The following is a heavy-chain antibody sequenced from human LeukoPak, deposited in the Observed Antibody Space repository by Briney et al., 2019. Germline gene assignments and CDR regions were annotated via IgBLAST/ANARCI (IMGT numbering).Heavy chain of an antibody. CDR2: VSAPGGGT. Sequence: TGVSLRLSCAVSGFTFSIHGMNWVRQAPGKGLEWLSGVSAPGGGTYYADSVKARFTISRDDSKNTLSLQMNSLRVEDTAVYYCARDLAWGAFVYWGQGTLVTVSS. CDR3: ARDLAWGAFVY. CDR1: GFTFSIHG. V-gene: IGHV3-23*01. D-gene: IGHD7-27*01. J-gene: IGHJ4*02.